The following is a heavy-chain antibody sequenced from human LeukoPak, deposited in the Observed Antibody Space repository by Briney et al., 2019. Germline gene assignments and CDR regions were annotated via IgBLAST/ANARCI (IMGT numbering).Heavy chain of an antibody. V-gene: IGHV4-39*01. D-gene: IGHD1-26*01. CDR1: GGSISSSSYY. J-gene: IGHJ4*02. CDR3: ARVYRLFDF. CDR2: IYYSGST. Sequence: PSETLSLTCTVSGGSISSSSYYWGWIRQPPGKGLEWIGSIYYSGSTYYNPSLKSRVTISVDTSKDQFSLKLSSVTAADTAVYYCARVYRLFDFWGQGTLVTVSS.